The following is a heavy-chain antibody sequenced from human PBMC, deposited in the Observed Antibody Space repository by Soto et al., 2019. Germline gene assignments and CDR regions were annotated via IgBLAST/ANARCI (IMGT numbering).Heavy chain of an antibody. CDR2: IYYSGST. J-gene: IGHJ3*02. D-gene: IGHD6-6*01. CDR3: ASEIAARPDAFDI. CDR1: GGSISSGDYY. V-gene: IGHV4-30-4*01. Sequence: SETLSLTCTVSGGSISSGDYYWGWIRQPPGKGLEWIGYIYYSGSTYYNPSLKSRVTISVDTSKNQFSLKLSSVTAADTAVYYCASEIAARPDAFDIWGQGTMVTVSS.